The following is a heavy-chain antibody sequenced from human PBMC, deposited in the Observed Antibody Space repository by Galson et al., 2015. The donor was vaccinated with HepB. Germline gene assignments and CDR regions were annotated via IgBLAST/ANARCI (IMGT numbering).Heavy chain of an antibody. V-gene: IGHV3-7*03. Sequence: LRLSCAASGFTFSSYWMSWVRQAPGKGLEWVANIKQDGSEKYYVDSVKGRFTISRDNAKNSLYLQMNSLRAEDTAVYYCPRVGYYYDSSGYSNLYWYFDLWGRGTLVTVSS. CDR1: GFTFSSYW. CDR2: IKQDGSEK. J-gene: IGHJ2*01. D-gene: IGHD3-22*01. CDR3: PRVGYYYDSSGYSNLYWYFDL.